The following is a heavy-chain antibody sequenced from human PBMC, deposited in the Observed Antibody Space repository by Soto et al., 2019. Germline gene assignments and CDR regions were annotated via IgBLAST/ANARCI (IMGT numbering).Heavy chain of an antibody. D-gene: IGHD4-17*01. Sequence: QVQLVESGGGVVQPGRSLRLSCAASGFSFSSYGMHWVRQAPGKGLEWVAVISYDGSINYYADSVKGRFTISRDNSKNTLYLQMNSLRAEDTGVYYCAKGSGYGDYVGVYWGQGSLVTVSS. CDR3: AKGSGYGDYVGVY. V-gene: IGHV3-30*18. J-gene: IGHJ4*02. CDR2: ISYDGSIN. CDR1: GFSFSSYG.